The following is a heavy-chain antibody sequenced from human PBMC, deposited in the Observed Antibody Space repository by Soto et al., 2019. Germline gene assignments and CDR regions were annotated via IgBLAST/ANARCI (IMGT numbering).Heavy chain of an antibody. J-gene: IGHJ4*02. D-gene: IGHD6-19*01. Sequence: SETLSLTCTISGGSISVYYWSWVRQPPGHELEWIGYIYASGSPYYDPSLRSRVTISADTSKNQISLKLTSPTAADTAVYYCARRIAVARMYYFDYWGQGTLVTVSS. CDR2: IYASGSP. CDR3: ARRIAVARMYYFDY. CDR1: GGSISVYY. V-gene: IGHV4-59*01.